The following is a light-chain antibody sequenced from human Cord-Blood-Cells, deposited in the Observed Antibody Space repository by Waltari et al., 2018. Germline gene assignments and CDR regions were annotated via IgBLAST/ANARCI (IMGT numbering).Light chain of an antibody. CDR2: EVS. CDR1: SSDVGGYNY. CDR3: SSYTSSITV. J-gene: IGLJ3*02. Sequence: QSALTQPASVSGSPGQSITISCTGTSSDVGGYNYVSWYQQHPGKAPKLMIYEVSNRPQGVSKRFPGSKSGNTASRTISGLQAEDEADYYCSSYTSSITVFGGGTKLTVL. V-gene: IGLV2-14*01.